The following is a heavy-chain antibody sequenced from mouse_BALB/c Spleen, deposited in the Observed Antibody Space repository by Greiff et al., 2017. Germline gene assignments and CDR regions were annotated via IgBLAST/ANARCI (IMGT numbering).Heavy chain of an antibody. CDR2: IYPGSGST. V-gene: IGHV1S22*01. D-gene: IGHD2-3*01. CDR1: GYTFTSYW. Sequence: LQQPGSELVRPGASVKLSCKASGYTFTSYWMHWVKQRPGQGLEWIGNIYPGSGSTNYDEKFKSKATLTVDTSSSTAYMQLSSLTSEDSAVYYCTRGWLLLMDYWGQGTSVTVSS. CDR3: TRGWLLLMDY. J-gene: IGHJ4*01.